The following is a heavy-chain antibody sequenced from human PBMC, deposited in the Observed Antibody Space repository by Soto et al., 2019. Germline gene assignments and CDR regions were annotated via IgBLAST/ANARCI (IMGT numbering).Heavy chain of an antibody. CDR3: ARDRRDSGGVDY. V-gene: IGHV3-66*01. CDR1: GFTVSSNY. Sequence: EVQLVESGGGLVQPGGSLRLSCAASGFTVSSNYMSWVRQAPGKGLEWVSVIYSGGSTYYADSVKGRFTISRDNSKHTLYLQMNSLRAEDTAVYDCARDRRDSGGVDYWGQGTLVTVSS. J-gene: IGHJ4*02. CDR2: IYSGGST.